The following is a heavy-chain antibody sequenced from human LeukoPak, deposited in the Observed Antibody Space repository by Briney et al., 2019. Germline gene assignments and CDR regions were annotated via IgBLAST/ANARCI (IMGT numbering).Heavy chain of an antibody. Sequence: PSETLSLTCTVSGGSISSYYWSWIRQPPGKGLEWIGYIYYSGGTNYNPSLKSRVTISVDTSKNQFSLKLSSVTAADTAVYYCAREIAVAEYNWFDPWGQGTLVTVSS. CDR2: IYYSGGT. CDR3: AREIAVAEYNWFDP. CDR1: GGSISSYY. D-gene: IGHD6-19*01. J-gene: IGHJ5*02. V-gene: IGHV4-59*01.